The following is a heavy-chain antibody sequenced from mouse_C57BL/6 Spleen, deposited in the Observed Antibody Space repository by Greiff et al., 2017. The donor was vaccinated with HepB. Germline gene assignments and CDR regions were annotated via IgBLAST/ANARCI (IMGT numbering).Heavy chain of an antibody. CDR3: ARCYYYGSSYDAMDY. D-gene: IGHD1-1*01. V-gene: IGHV1-80*01. J-gene: IGHJ4*01. CDR1: GYAFSSYW. Sequence: VQLQQSGAGLVKPGASVKISCKASGYAFSSYWMNWVKQRPGKGLEWIGQIYPGDGDTNYNGKLKGKATLTADKSSSTAYMQLSSLTSEDSAVYFCARCYYYGSSYDAMDYWGQGTSVTVSS. CDR2: IYPGDGDT.